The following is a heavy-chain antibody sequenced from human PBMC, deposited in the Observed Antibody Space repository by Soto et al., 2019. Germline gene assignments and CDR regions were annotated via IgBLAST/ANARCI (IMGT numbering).Heavy chain of an antibody. CDR2: IYYSGGT. CDR1: GGSISSSSYF. CDR3: ARFSNYYDSSGYYRGYNWFDP. Sequence: PSETLSLTCTVSGGSISSSSYFWGWIRQPPGKGLEWIGSIYYSGGTYYNPSLKSRVTISVDTSKNQFSLKLSSVTAADTAVYYCARFSNYYDSSGYYRGYNWFDPWGQGTLVTVSS. D-gene: IGHD3-22*01. V-gene: IGHV4-39*01. J-gene: IGHJ5*02.